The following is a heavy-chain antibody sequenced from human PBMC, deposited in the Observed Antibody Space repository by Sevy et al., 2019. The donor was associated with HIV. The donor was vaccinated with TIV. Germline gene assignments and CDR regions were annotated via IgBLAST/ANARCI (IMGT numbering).Heavy chain of an antibody. CDR3: VREAFCSSATCYRPY. J-gene: IGHJ4*02. Sequence: GGSLRLSCAASGFTVSSNYMSWVRQAPGKGLEWVSIFYINGNTYYSDSVKGRFIISRDTSQNTVFLHMNSLRAEETAGYYCVREAFCSSATCYRPYWGQGTLVTVSS. D-gene: IGHD2-2*01. CDR2: FYINGNT. V-gene: IGHV3-66*01. CDR1: GFTVSSNY.